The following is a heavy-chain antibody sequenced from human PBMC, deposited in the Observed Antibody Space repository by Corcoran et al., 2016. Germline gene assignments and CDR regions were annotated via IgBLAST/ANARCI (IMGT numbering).Heavy chain of an antibody. Sequence: QVQLVESGGGVVQPGRSLRLSCAASGFTFSSDAMHWVRQAPGKGLEWVAFISYDGTVKYYADSVKGRFTISRDNSKNTLYLQMNSLRVEDTALDYCAKDRSTCYSLDYWGQGNLVTVSS. D-gene: IGHD2-2*02. J-gene: IGHJ4*02. CDR3: AKDRSTCYSLDY. CDR1: GFTFSSDA. V-gene: IGHV3-30*18. CDR2: ISYDGTVK.